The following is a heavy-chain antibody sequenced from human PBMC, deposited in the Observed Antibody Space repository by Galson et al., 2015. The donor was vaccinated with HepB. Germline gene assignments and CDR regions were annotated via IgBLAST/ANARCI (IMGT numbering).Heavy chain of an antibody. D-gene: IGHD3-10*01. CDR2: INPNSGGT. CDR1: GYTFTGYY. Sequence: SVKVSCKASGYTFTGYYMHWVRQAPGQGLEWMGRINPNSGGTNYAQKFQGRVTMTRDTSISTAYMELSRLRSDDTAVYYCARDFGEEMVRGVIITVSWFDPWGQGTLVTVSS. J-gene: IGHJ5*02. CDR3: ARDFGEEMVRGVIITVSWFDP. V-gene: IGHV1-2*06.